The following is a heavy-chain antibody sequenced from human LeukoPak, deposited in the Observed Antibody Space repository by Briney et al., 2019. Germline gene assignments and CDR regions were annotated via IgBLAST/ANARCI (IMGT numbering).Heavy chain of an antibody. J-gene: IGHJ3*02. Sequence: SVKVCCKASGGTFSSCAISWVRQAPGQGLGWMRRIIPILGIANYAQKFQGRVTITADKSTSTAYMELSSLRSEDTAVYYCASSEPLIVVVPAAMDHWAFDIWGQGTMVTVSS. V-gene: IGHV1-69*04. CDR2: IIPILGIA. CDR3: ASSEPLIVVVPAAMDHWAFDI. D-gene: IGHD2-2*01. CDR1: GGTFSSCA.